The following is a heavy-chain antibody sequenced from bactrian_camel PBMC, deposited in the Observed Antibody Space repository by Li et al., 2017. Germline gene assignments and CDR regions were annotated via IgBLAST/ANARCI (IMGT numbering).Heavy chain of an antibody. CDR2: IATGSGNT. CDR1: GFTYSSSC. CDR3: AARGPYCYTKLSVRDFTY. D-gene: IGHD2*01. Sequence: VQLVESGGGSVQAGGSLRLSCAASGFTYSSSCMGWFRAVPGKEREGVACIATGSGNTYYADSVKGRFSISQDNAKNTVYLQMNSLKPEDTAMYYCAARGPYCYTKLSVRDFTYWGQGTQVTVS. V-gene: IGHV3S40*01. J-gene: IGHJ6*01.